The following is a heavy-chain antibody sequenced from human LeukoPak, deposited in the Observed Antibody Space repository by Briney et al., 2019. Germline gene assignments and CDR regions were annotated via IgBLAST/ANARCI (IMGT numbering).Heavy chain of an antibody. V-gene: IGHV4-61*02. J-gene: IGHJ4*02. D-gene: IGHD3-22*01. CDR3: ARVQDSSGYYFGLQIDY. Sequence: SQTLSLTCTVSGGSISSGSYYWSWIRQPAGKGLEWIGRIYTSGSTNYNPSLKSRVTISVDTSKNQFSLKLSSVTAADTAVYYCARVQDSSGYYFGLQIDYWGQGTLVTVSS. CDR2: IYTSGST. CDR1: GGSISSGSYY.